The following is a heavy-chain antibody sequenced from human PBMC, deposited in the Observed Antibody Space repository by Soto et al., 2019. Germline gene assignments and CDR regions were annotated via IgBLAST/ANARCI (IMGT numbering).Heavy chain of an antibody. CDR2: IYYSGST. Sequence: SETLSLTCTVSGGSISSSSYYWGWIRQPPGKGLEWIGSIYYSGSTYYNPSLKSRVTISVDTSKNQFSLKLSSVTAADTAGYYCAKMQRGVPAIRGVYGGRGPLVPVS. V-gene: IGHV4-39*01. CDR3: AKMQRGVPAIRGVY. J-gene: IGHJ4*02. D-gene: IGHD2-15*01. CDR1: GGSISSSSYY.